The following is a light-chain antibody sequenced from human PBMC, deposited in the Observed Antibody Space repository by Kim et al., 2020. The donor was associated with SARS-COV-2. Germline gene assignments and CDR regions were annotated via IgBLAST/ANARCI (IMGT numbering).Light chain of an antibody. J-gene: IGKJ5*01. V-gene: IGKV3-20*01. CDR2: GAS. Sequence: EIVLTQSPGTLSLSPGERATLSCRASQSVSSSYLAWYQQKPGQAPRLLIYGASSRATGIPDRFSGSGSGTDFTLTISRLETEDFAVYYCQQYGSSPAITFGQGTRLVIK. CDR1: QSVSSSY. CDR3: QQYGSSPAIT.